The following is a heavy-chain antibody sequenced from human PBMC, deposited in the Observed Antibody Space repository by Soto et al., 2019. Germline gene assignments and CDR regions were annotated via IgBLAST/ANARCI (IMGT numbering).Heavy chain of an antibody. CDR2: MNPDSGNT. Sequence: QVQLVQSGAAVKKPGASVKVSCKASGYSFTTYDINWMRQAPGQGLEWLGWMNPDSGNTGYAQKFQGRVTMTRSTSISTAYMELSSLTSEDTAVYYCARNRRETGDFDYWGQGTLVTVSS. D-gene: IGHD7-27*01. V-gene: IGHV1-8*01. CDR3: ARNRRETGDFDY. CDR1: GYSFTTYD. J-gene: IGHJ4*02.